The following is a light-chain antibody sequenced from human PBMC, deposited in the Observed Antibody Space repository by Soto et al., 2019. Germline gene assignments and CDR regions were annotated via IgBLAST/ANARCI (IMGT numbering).Light chain of an antibody. J-gene: IGKJ1*01. Sequence: DIQMTQSPSTLSASVGDRVTITCRASQSISSWLAWYQQKPGKAPNLLIYGASSLQSGGPSRLSGSGSGTEFTLTVSSLQPYDFAAYYCQQYNSDSGTFRRGPKVQL. CDR3: QQYNSDSGT. CDR1: QSISSW. V-gene: IGKV1-5*01. CDR2: GAS.